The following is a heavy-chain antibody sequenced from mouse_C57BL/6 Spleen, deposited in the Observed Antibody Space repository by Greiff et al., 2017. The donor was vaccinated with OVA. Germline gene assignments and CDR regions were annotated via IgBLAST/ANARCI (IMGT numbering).Heavy chain of an antibody. J-gene: IGHJ4*01. CDR3: ARGIYYGYDGPYGYAMDY. CDR2: IYWDDDK. Sequence: QVTLKESGPGILQSSQTLSLTCSFSGFSLSTSGMGVSWIRQPSGKGLEWLAHIYWDDDKRYNPSLKSRLTISKDTSRNQVFLKITSVDTADTATYYCARGIYYGYDGPYGYAMDYWGQGTSVTVSS. CDR1: GFSLSTSGMG. V-gene: IGHV8-12*01. D-gene: IGHD2-2*01.